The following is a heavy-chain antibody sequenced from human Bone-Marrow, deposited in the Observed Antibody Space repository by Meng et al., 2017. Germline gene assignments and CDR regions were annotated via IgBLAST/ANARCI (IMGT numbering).Heavy chain of an antibody. V-gene: IGHV3-30*01. CDR2: ISYDGSNK. J-gene: IGHJ4*02. Sequence: QVQLVGSGGGGGQPGSSLRLPCAASGFTFSSYAMHWVRQAPGKGLECVAVISYDGSNKYYADSLKGRFTISRDNSKNTLYLQMNSRRAEDTAVYYCARVHFDYWGQGTLVTVSS. CDR1: GFTFSSYA. CDR3: ARVHFDY.